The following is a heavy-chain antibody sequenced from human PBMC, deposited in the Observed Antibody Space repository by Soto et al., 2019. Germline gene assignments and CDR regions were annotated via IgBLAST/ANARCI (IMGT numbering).Heavy chain of an antibody. CDR2: SFYRGST. J-gene: IGHJ4*02. D-gene: IGHD3-3*01. V-gene: IGHV4-39*01. Sequence: QLQLQESGPVLVKPSETLSLTCTVSGASISSRSHYWGWFRQSPGKHLEWIGSSFYRGSTHYNLFLKTRVTISVDTYKNQGSLKVYSVTAADTAVYYCATAVGFGVVTPFFEYWGQGILVTVS. CDR1: GASISSRSHY. CDR3: ATAVGFGVVTPFFEY.